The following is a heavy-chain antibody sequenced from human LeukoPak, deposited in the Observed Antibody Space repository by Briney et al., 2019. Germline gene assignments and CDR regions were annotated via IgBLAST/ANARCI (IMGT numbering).Heavy chain of an antibody. J-gene: IGHJ4*02. CDR3: VRRTSPPSYDY. V-gene: IGHV3-64D*06. CDR2: ITTTGGST. CDR1: GFTFSTYV. D-gene: IGHD2-21*01. Sequence: GGSLTLSCSASGFTFSTYVMHWVRQAPGKGLESVSAITTTGGSTYHADSVKGRFTISRDNSKNTLYLQMSGLRTEDTAVYYCVRRTSPPSYDYWGQGTLVTSSP.